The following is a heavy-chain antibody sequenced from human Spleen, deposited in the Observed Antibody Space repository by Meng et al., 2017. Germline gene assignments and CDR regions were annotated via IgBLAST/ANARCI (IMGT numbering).Heavy chain of an antibody. Sequence: QVQLQESGPGLVKPSQTLSLTCIVSGGSISCCDYYWSWIRQPPGKGLEWIGYIYNSGSTYYNPSLKSRVTISVDTSKNQFSLKLRFVTAADTAVYYCAREGRSHQVGVSVYWGQGNLVTVSS. V-gene: IGHV4-30-4*01. D-gene: IGHD2-21*01. CDR3: AREGRSHQVGVSVY. CDR1: GGSISCCDYY. CDR2: IYNSGST. J-gene: IGHJ4*02.